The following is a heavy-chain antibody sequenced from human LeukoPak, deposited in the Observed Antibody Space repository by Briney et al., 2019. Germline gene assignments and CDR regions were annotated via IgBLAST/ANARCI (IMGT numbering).Heavy chain of an antibody. D-gene: IGHD6-6*01. CDR3: TTGIAARLVFDY. J-gene: IGHJ4*02. Sequence: GGSLRLSCAASGFTFSNAWISWVRQAPGKGLEWVGRIKSKTDGGTTDYAAPVKGRFTISRDDSKNTLYLQMNSLKTEDTAVYYCTTGIAARLVFDYWGQGTLVTVSS. V-gene: IGHV3-15*01. CDR1: GFTFSNAW. CDR2: IKSKTDGGTT.